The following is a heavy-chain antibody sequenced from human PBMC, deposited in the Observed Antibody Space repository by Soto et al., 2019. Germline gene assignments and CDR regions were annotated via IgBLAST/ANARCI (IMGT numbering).Heavy chain of an antibody. J-gene: IGHJ6*02. CDR1: GGYFNNRQTLNSYP. CDR2: IIRLFGTT. D-gene: IGHD3-16*01. Sequence: QVKVVQSGAEVKRPGSSVNVSCKASGGYFNNRQTLNSYPISWVRQAPGQVLEGLGGIIRLFGTTNYSQRFQGSVTVTADKSTSTTCLELNNVTSDDTAVYDGEKSWGGEIDYYYYAMDGWGQGATVSVS. CDR3: EKSWGGEIDYYYYAMDG. V-gene: IGHV1-69*06.